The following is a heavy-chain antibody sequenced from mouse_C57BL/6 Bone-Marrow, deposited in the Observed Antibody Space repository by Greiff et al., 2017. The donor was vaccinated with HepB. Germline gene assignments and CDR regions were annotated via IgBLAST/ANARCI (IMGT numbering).Heavy chain of an antibody. J-gene: IGHJ3*01. CDR1: GFTFSDYG. Sequence: EVMLVESGGGLVQPGGSLKLSCAASGFTFSDYGMAWVRQAPRKGPEWVAFISNLAYSIYYADTVTGRFTISRENAKNTLYLEMSSLRSEDTAMYYCARHGNYYGSFAYWGQGTLVTVSA. CDR3: ARHGNYYGSFAY. CDR2: ISNLAYSI. V-gene: IGHV5-15*01. D-gene: IGHD1-1*01.